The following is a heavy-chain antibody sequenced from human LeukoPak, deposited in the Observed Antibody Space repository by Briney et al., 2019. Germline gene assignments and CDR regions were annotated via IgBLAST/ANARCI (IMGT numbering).Heavy chain of an antibody. CDR1: GYSFTSYW. V-gene: IGHV5-51*01. D-gene: IGHD3-9*01. CDR2: IYPGDSDT. J-gene: IGHJ5*02. CDR3: ARSNVLRYFDWSRGFDP. Sequence: GDSLKISCKGSGYSFTSYWIGWVRQMPGKGLEWMGIIYPGDSDTRYNPSFQGQVTISADKSISTAYLQWSSLKASDTAMYYCARSNVLRYFDWSRGFDPWGQGTLVTVSS.